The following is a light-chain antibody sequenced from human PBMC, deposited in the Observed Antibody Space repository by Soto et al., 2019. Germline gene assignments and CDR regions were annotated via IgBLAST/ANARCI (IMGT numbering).Light chain of an antibody. CDR3: QQYCSSPRYT. J-gene: IGKJ2*01. Sequence: EIVLTQSPGTLSSSPGERATLSCRASQSVSSSYLAWYQQKPGQSPRLLLYGASSSASGIPDRFSGSGSGTDFTITISRLEPEDFVVHYCQQYCSSPRYTFGQGTKLEIK. CDR1: QSVSSSY. V-gene: IGKV3-20*01. CDR2: GAS.